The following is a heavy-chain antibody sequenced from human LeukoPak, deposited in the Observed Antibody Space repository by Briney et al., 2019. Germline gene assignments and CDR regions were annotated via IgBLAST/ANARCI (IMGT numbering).Heavy chain of an antibody. D-gene: IGHD2-15*01. V-gene: IGHV3-33*01. CDR1: GFTFSSYG. CDR3: ARDARAVAATSEYGMDV. CDR2: IWYDGSNK. J-gene: IGHJ6*02. Sequence: GGSLRLSCAASGFTFSSYGMHWVRQAPGKGLEWVAVIWYDGSNKYYADSVKGRFTISRDNSKNTLYLQMNSLRAEDTAVYYCARDARAVAATSEYGMDVWGQGPWSPSP.